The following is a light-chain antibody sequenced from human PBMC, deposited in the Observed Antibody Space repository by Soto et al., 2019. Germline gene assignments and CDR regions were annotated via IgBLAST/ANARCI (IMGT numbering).Light chain of an antibody. CDR3: QSYDSSLSL. CDR2: GNS. J-gene: IGLJ3*02. V-gene: IGLV1-40*01. Sequence: QSVLTQPPSVSGAPGQRVTISCTGSSSNIGAGYDVHWYQQLPGTAPKLLIYGNSNRPSGVPDRFSGSKSGTSASLAITGLQAEDDADYYCQSYDSSLSLFGGGTQLTVL. CDR1: SSNIGAGYD.